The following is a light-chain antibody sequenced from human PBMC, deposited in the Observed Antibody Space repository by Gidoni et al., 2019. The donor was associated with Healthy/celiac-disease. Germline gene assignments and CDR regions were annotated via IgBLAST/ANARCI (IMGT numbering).Light chain of an antibody. V-gene: IGKV3-20*01. Sequence: EIVLTQSPGTLSLSPGERATLSCMASQSVSSSYLAWYQQNPGQAPRLLIYGASSRATGIPDRFSGSGSGTDFTLTISRLEPEDFAVYYCQQYGSSPRITFGPGTKVDIK. CDR2: GAS. J-gene: IGKJ3*01. CDR3: QQYGSSPRIT. CDR1: QSVSSSY.